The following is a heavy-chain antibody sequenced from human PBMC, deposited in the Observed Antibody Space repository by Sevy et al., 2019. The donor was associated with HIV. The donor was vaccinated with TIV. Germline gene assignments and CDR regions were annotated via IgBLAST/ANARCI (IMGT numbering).Heavy chain of an antibody. J-gene: IGHJ4*02. D-gene: IGHD3-3*01. CDR3: ARDGSNDSHAYYFDY. Sequence: GGSLRLSCAASGFTFSSYAMHWVRQAPGKGLEWVAVISYDGSNKYYADSVKGRFTISRDNSKNTLYLQMNSLRAEDTAVYYCARDGSNDSHAYYFDYWGQGTLVTVSS. CDR2: ISYDGSNK. V-gene: IGHV3-30-3*01. CDR1: GFTFSSYA.